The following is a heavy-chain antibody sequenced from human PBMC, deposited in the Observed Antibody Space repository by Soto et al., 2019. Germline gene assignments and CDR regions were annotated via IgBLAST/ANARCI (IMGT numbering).Heavy chain of an antibody. Sequence: SETLSLTCAVYGGSFSGYYWSWIRQPPWKGLEWIGEINHSGSTNYNPSLKSRVTISVDTSKNQFSLKLSSVTAADTAVYYCARGDSITIFGVVIMDRWFDPWGQGTLVTVSS. J-gene: IGHJ5*02. V-gene: IGHV4-34*01. D-gene: IGHD3-3*01. CDR3: ARGDSITIFGVVIMDRWFDP. CDR1: GGSFSGYY. CDR2: INHSGST.